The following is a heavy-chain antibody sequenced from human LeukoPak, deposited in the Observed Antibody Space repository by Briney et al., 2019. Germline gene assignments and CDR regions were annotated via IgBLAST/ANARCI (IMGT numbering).Heavy chain of an antibody. J-gene: IGHJ4*02. CDR1: GVSFSGYY. Sequence: SETLSLTCAVYGVSFSGYYWSWIRQPPGKGLEWIGEINHSGSTNYNPSLKSRVTISVDTSKNQFSLKLSSVTAADTAVYYCARGEFTYNYDSSGPAGYWGQGTLVTVSS. CDR3: ARGEFTYNYDSSGPAGY. CDR2: INHSGST. V-gene: IGHV4-34*01. D-gene: IGHD3-22*01.